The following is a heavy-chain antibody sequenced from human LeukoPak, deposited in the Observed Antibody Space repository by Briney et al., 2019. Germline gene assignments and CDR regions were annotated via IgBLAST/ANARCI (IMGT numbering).Heavy chain of an antibody. CDR3: VRGEGTSPIYY. CDR1: AGTLTSHA. CDR2: IIPLFGPA. D-gene: IGHD1-7*01. J-gene: IGHJ4*02. V-gene: IGHV1-69*05. Sequence: ASVKVSCTASAGTLTSHAFSWVRQAPGEGLEWMGGIIPLFGPAIYAQNFQGRVTITTDESTSTGYMELRSLRSEDTAVYYCVRGEGTSPIYYWGQGTLVTVSS.